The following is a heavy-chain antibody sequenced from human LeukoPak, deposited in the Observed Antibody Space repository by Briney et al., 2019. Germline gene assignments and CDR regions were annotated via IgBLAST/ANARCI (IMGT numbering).Heavy chain of an antibody. D-gene: IGHD5-12*01. V-gene: IGHV1-69*06. CDR1: GGTFSSYA. Sequence: ASVKVSCKASGGTFSSYAISWVRQAPGQGLEWMGGIIPIFGTANYAQKFQGRVTITADKSTSTAYMELGSLRSEDTAVYYCARVVADPYYFDYWGQGTLVTVSS. J-gene: IGHJ4*02. CDR2: IIPIFGTA. CDR3: ARVVADPYYFDY.